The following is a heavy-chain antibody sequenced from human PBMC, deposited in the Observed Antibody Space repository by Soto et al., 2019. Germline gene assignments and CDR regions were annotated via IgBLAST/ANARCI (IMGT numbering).Heavy chain of an antibody. Sequence: GGSLRLSCAASGFTFSNFAMSWLRQAPGKGLEWVSAISGSGTSTYDADSVKGRFSISRDNSKNTLYLQMNSLRAEDTAVYYCAKDRKSGSGWYWDYWGQGTLVTVSS. V-gene: IGHV3-23*01. D-gene: IGHD6-19*01. J-gene: IGHJ4*02. CDR3: AKDRKSGSGWYWDY. CDR2: ISGSGTST. CDR1: GFTFSNFA.